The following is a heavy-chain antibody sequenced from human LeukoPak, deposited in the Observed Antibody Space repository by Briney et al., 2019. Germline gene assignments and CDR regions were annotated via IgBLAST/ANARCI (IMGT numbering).Heavy chain of an antibody. CDR3: ARAPRWRLGPYFDY. V-gene: IGHV3-30*04. D-gene: IGHD4-23*01. J-gene: IGHJ4*02. CDR1: GFTFSSYA. Sequence: GGSLRLSCAASGFTFSSYAMHWVRQAPGKGLEWVAVISYDGSNKYYADSVKGRFTISRDNSKNTLYLQMNSLRAEDTAVYYCARAPRWRLGPYFDYWGQGTLVTVSS. CDR2: ISYDGSNK.